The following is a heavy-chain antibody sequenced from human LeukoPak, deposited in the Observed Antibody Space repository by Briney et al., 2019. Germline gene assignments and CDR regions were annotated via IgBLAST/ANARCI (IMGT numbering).Heavy chain of an antibody. CDR3: ILAAAGPAY. CDR1: GFTFNNAW. V-gene: IGHV3-15*01. J-gene: IGHJ4*02. Sequence: GGSLRLSCAASGFTFNNAWMTWVRQAPGKGLEWVGRIRGKTDGETTDYAAPVQGIFTISRDDSKDTLYLQMNSLKTEDTAVYYCILAAAGPAYWGQGTLVTVSS. CDR2: IRGKTDGETT. D-gene: IGHD6-13*01.